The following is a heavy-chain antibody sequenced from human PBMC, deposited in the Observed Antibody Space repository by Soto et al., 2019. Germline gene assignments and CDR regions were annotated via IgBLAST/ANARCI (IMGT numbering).Heavy chain of an antibody. D-gene: IGHD1-26*01. CDR2: INAGNGNT. Sequence: GASVKLSCTASGYTFTSYAMHWVRQAPGQRLEWMGWINAGNGNTKYSQKFQGRVTITRDTSASTAYMELSSLRSEDTAVYYCARGLGLYYFDYWGQGTLVTVS. CDR3: ARGLGLYYFDY. J-gene: IGHJ4*02. CDR1: GYTFTSYA. V-gene: IGHV1-3*01.